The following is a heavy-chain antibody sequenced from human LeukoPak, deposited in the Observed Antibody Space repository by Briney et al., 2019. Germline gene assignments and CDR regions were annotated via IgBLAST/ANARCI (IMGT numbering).Heavy chain of an antibody. CDR3: ASPPLSYYYDSSGYSGDYFDY. V-gene: IGHV1-2*02. J-gene: IGHJ4*02. Sequence: ASVKVSCKASGYTFTGYYMHWVRQAPGQGLEWMGWINPNSGGTNYAQKFQGRVTMTRDTSISTAYMELSRLRPDDTAVYYCASPPLSYYYDSSGYSGDYFDYWGQGTLVTVSS. D-gene: IGHD3-22*01. CDR2: INPNSGGT. CDR1: GYTFTGYY.